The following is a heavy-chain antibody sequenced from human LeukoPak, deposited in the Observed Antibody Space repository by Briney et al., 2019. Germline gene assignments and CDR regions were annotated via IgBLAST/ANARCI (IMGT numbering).Heavy chain of an antibody. D-gene: IGHD1-26*01. J-gene: IGHJ4*02. CDR1: GGSFSGYY. Sequence: PSETLSLTCAVYGGSFSGYYWNWIRQPPGKGLEWIGEINHSGGTNYNPSLKSRVTISVDTSKNQFSLKLSSVTAADTAVYYCARWAVGATFDYWGQGTLVTVSS. CDR2: INHSGGT. V-gene: IGHV4-34*01. CDR3: ARWAVGATFDY.